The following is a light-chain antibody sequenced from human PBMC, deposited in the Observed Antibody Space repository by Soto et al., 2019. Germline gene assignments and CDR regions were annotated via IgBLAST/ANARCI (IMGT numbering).Light chain of an antibody. CDR3: QQGTNFPVT. J-gene: IGKJ5*01. CDR2: AAS. CDR1: QDISRW. Sequence: DIQMTQSPSSMSASVGDTVTITCRASQDISRWLAWYQLKPGQAPKFLIYAASNLQNGDPSRFSCSGSGTDFTLTISNVHPEDFATYNCQQGTNFPVTFGQGTRLDNK. V-gene: IGKV1D-12*01.